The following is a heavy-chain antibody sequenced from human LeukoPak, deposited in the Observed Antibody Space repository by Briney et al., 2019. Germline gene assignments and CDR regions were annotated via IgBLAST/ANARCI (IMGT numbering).Heavy chain of an antibody. CDR2: ISYDGSNK. CDR1: GFTFSSYA. CDR3: AKQRITMIVVVTPVAY. Sequence: GGSLRLSCAASGFTFSSYAMNWVRQAPGKGLEWVAVISYDGSNKYYADSVKGRFTISRDNSKNTLYLQMNSLRAEDTAVYYCAKQRITMIVVVTPVAYWGQGTLVTVSS. D-gene: IGHD3-22*01. J-gene: IGHJ4*02. V-gene: IGHV3-30-3*01.